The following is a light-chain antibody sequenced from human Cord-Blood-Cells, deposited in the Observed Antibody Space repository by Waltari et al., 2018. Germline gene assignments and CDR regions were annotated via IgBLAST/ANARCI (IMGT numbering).Light chain of an antibody. J-gene: IGLJ1*01. CDR3: SSYTSSSTYV. CDR1: SSHVGGYNC. CDR2: DVS. Sequence: QSALTQPASVSGSPGQSITISRTGTSSHVGGYNCVSWYQHHPGKAPKLMIYDVSNRTSGVSNRFSGSKSGNTASLTISGLQAEDEADYYCSSYTSSSTYVFGTGTKVTVL. V-gene: IGLV2-14*03.